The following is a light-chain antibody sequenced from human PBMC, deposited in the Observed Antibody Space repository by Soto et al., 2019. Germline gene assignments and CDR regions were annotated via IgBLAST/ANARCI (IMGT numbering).Light chain of an antibody. V-gene: IGLV2-14*01. CDR2: EVS. J-gene: IGLJ2*01. CDR3: ASYTSSSTSVI. Sequence: QSVLTQPASVSGSPGQSITISCTGPSSNVGGYKYVSWYQQHPDKAPKLIIFEVSNRPSGISSRFSGSKSGNTASLTISGLQAEDEADYYCASYTSSSTSVIFGRGTKLTVL. CDR1: SSNVGGYKY.